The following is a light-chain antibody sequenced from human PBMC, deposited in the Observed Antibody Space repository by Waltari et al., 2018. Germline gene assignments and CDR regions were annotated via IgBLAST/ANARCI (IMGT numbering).Light chain of an antibody. Sequence: QSVLTQPPSASGTPAPRVTIPCSRSSSNIGSNYVYWYQQLPGTAPKLLIYRNNQRPSGVPDRFSGSKSGTSASLAISGLRSEDEADYYCAAWDDSLSGVVFGGGTKLTVL. CDR2: RNN. CDR3: AAWDDSLSGVV. V-gene: IGLV1-47*01. J-gene: IGLJ2*01. CDR1: SSNIGSNY.